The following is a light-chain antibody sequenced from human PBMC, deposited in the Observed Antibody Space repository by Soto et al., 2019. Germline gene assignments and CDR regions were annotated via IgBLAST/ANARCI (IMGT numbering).Light chain of an antibody. CDR2: DVS. CDR1: SSDVGDYNY. V-gene: IGLV2-14*01. Sequence: QSVLTQPAFVSGSPGQSITISCTGTSSDVGDYNYVSWYQEHPGKAPKLMIYDVSNRPSGVSNRFSGSKSGSTASLTISGLQTEDEADYYCSSYTSSTTRVFGTGTKVTVL. CDR3: SSYTSSTTRV. J-gene: IGLJ1*01.